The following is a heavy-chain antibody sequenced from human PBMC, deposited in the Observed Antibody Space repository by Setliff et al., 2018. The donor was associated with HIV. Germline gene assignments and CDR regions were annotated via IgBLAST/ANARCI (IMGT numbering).Heavy chain of an antibody. CDR3: ARHTVFVRYFDH. CDR2: FYYTGST. D-gene: IGHD2-2*02. Sequence: KTSETLSLTCAVYGGSFSGYYWSWIRQSPGKGLEWIGNFYYTGSTDYNPSFKSRVTISLDKSNNQISLNLSSATAADTAVYYCARHTVFVRYFDHWGQGMLVT. J-gene: IGHJ4*02. V-gene: IGHV4-34*11. CDR1: GGSFSGYY.